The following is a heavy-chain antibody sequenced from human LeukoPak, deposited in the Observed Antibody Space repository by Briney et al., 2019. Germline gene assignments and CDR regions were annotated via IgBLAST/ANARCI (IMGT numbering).Heavy chain of an antibody. V-gene: IGHV3-74*01. CDR2: INSDDSRT. CDR1: GFTFSSYA. Sequence: GGSLRLSCAASGFTFSSYAMSWVRQAPGKGLVWVSRINSDDSRTNYADSVKGRFTISRDNAKNTLSLHMNSLRAEDTAVYYCTANFVYWGQGTLVTVSS. CDR3: TANFVY. J-gene: IGHJ4*02.